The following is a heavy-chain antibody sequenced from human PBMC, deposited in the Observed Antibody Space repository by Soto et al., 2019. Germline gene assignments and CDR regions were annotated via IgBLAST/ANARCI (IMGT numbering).Heavy chain of an antibody. J-gene: IGHJ6*03. Sequence: EVQLVESGGGLVKPGGSLRLSCAASGFTFSSYSMNWVRQAPGKGLEWVSSISSSSSYIYYADSVKGRFTISRDNAKNSLYLQMNSLRAEDTAVYYCARDLSGLHLAGTTMDVWGKGTTVTVSS. V-gene: IGHV3-21*01. CDR1: GFTFSSYS. CDR3: ARDLSGLHLAGTTMDV. D-gene: IGHD1-7*01. CDR2: ISSSSSYI.